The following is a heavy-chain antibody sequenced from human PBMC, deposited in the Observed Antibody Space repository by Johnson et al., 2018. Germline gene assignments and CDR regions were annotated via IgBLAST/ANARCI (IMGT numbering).Heavy chain of an antibody. J-gene: IGHJ3*02. CDR2: IRSKANSYAT. CDR3: TRHRSGTGDAFDI. Sequence: VQLVECGGGLVQPGGSLKLSCAASGFTFSGSTMHWVRQASGKGLEWVGRIRSKANSYATAYAASVKGRFTISREDSKNTAYLQMNSRKPEDTAVYYCTRHRSGTGDAFDIWGQGTMVTVSS. CDR1: GFTFSGST. D-gene: IGHD1-26*01. V-gene: IGHV3-73*01.